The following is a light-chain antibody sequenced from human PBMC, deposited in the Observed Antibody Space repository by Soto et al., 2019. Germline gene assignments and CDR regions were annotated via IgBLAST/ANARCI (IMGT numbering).Light chain of an antibody. J-gene: IGKJ5*01. CDR2: DAS. CDR3: NQRSNSIA. CDR1: QSVSSY. Sequence: EIVLTQSPATLSLSPGERATLSCRASQSVSSYLAWYQQKPGQAPRILIYDASNSATGIPARFRGRGSGTDSTISISRLDTEDFAVYYCNQRSNSIAFGQGTRMEIK. V-gene: IGKV3-11*01.